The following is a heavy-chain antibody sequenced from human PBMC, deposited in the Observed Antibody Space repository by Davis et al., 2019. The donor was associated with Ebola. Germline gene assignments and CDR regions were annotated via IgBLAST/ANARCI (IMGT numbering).Heavy chain of an antibody. Sequence: PSETLSLTCTVSGGSISTYYWIWIRQAPGKGLEYIGHIYYTGSAFHNTSLKGRATISVDTSSNQYSLRLTSVTAADTAIYYCARGTNYIGTGEYWGLGTQVTVSS. D-gene: IGHD1-7*01. CDR3: ARGTNYIGTGEY. CDR2: IYYTGSA. V-gene: IGHV4-59*01. CDR1: GGSISTYY. J-gene: IGHJ4*02.